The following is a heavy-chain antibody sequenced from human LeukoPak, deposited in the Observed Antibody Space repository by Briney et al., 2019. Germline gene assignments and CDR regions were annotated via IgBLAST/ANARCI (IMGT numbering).Heavy chain of an antibody. D-gene: IGHD1-26*01. Sequence: PSETLSLTCTVSGGSVSSGSYYWGWIRQPPGKGLEWIGSIYYSGSTYYNPSLKSRVTISVDTSKNQFSLKLSSVTAADTAVYYCVMGATTPRVDYWGQGTLVTVSS. CDR3: VMGATTPRVDY. CDR2: IYYSGST. V-gene: IGHV4-39*07. CDR1: GGSVSSGSYY. J-gene: IGHJ4*02.